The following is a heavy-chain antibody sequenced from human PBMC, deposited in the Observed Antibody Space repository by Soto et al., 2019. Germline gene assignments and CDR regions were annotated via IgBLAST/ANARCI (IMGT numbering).Heavy chain of an antibody. CDR3: ARDYDSSGYSPLYYYYGMDV. Sequence: SETLSLTCTVSGGSISSRRYYWGWIRPPPGKGLEWIGSIYYSGSTYYNPSLKSRVPISVDTSKNQFSLKLYSVTAADTAVYYCARDYDSSGYSPLYYYYGMDVWGQGTTVTVSS. CDR2: IYYSGST. J-gene: IGHJ6*02. V-gene: IGHV4-39*02. CDR1: GGSISSRRYY. D-gene: IGHD3-22*01.